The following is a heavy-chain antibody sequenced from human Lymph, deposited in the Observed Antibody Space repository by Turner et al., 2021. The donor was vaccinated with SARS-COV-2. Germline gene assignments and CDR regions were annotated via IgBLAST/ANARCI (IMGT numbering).Heavy chain of an antibody. CDR1: GGTFSSSA. J-gene: IGHJ4*02. CDR3: ARGAAYCSGGSCYRKGFDY. CDR2: IIPIFGTA. V-gene: IGHV1-69*01. Sequence: QVQLVQSGAVVKKPGSSVKVSCKASGGTFSSSAISWVRQAPGQGLEWMGGIIPIFGTANYAQRFQGRVTITADESTSTAYMELRSLRSEDTAVYYCARGAAYCSGGSCYRKGFDYWGQGTPVTVS. D-gene: IGHD2-15*01.